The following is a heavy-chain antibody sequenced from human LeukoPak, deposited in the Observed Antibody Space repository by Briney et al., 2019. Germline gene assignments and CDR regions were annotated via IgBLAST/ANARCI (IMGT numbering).Heavy chain of an antibody. CDR3: ARDGSSSWYFIDY. V-gene: IGHV4-4*07. CDR2: KSVSGHT. D-gene: IGHD6-13*01. CDR1: GGSISNYY. Sequence: SETLSLTCTVSGGSISNYYWNWIRQPAGKGLEWIGRKSVSGHTNYRSSLESRVTMSVDTSKNQFSLKLSSVTAADTAVYYCARDGSSSWYFIDYWGQGTLVTVSS. J-gene: IGHJ4*02.